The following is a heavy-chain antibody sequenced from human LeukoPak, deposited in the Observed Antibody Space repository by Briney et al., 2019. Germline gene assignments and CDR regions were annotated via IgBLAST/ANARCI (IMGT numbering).Heavy chain of an antibody. V-gene: IGHV3-30*18. J-gene: IGHJ4*02. D-gene: IGHD3-22*01. CDR3: AKTDYYDSSGCFDY. CDR1: GFTFSSYG. Sequence: GGSLRLSCAASGFTFSSYGMHWVRQAPGKGLEWVAVISYDGSNKYYADSVKGRFTISGDNSKNTLYLQMNSLRAEDTAVYYCAKTDYYDSSGCFDYWGQGTLVTVSS. CDR2: ISYDGSNK.